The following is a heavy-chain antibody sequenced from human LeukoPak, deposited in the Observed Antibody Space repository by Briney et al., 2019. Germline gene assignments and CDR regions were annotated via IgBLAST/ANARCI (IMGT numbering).Heavy chain of an antibody. CDR2: IIPILGIA. Sequence: EASVKVSCKASGGTFSSYAISWVRQAPGQGLEWMGRIIPILGIANYAQKFQGRVTITADKSTSTAYMELSSLRSEDTAVYYCARGCSSTSCYPTNKGGWFDPWGQGTLVTVSS. V-gene: IGHV1-69*04. J-gene: IGHJ5*02. CDR3: ARGCSSTSCYPTNKGGWFDP. D-gene: IGHD2-2*01. CDR1: GGTFSSYA.